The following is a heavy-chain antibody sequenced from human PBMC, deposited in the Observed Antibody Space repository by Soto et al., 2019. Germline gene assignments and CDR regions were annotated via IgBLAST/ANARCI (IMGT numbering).Heavy chain of an antibody. D-gene: IGHD5-18*01. CDR3: ARKGGGSYGYGGMDV. CDR2: IIPIFGTA. J-gene: IGHJ6*02. CDR1: GGTFSSYA. Sequence: GASVKVSCKASGGTFSSYAISWVRQAPGQGLEWMGGIIPIFGTANYAQKFQGRVTITADESTSTAYMELSSLRSEDTAVYYCARKGGGSYGYGGMDVWGQGTTVTVSS. V-gene: IGHV1-69*13.